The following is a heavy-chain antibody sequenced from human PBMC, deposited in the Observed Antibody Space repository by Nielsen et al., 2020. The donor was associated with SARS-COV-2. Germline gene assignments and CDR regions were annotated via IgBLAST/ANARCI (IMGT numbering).Heavy chain of an antibody. D-gene: IGHD6-13*01. V-gene: IGHV5-51*01. CDR2: IYPGDSDT. CDR1: GYSFTSYW. Sequence: GESLKISCKGSGYSFTSYWIGWVRQMPGKGLEWMGIIYPGDSDTRYSPSFQGQATISADKSISTAYLQWSSLKASDTAMYYCARTYSSWPRANYYYYGMDVWGQGTTVTVSS. J-gene: IGHJ6*02. CDR3: ARTYSSWPRANYYYYGMDV.